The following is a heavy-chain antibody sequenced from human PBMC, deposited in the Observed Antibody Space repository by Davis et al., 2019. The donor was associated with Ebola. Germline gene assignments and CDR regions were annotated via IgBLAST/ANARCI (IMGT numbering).Heavy chain of an antibody. J-gene: IGHJ4*02. V-gene: IGHV3-33*08. D-gene: IGHD6-13*01. CDR1: GFTFSSYS. CDR3: ARDGGYSSSWYGY. CDR2: IWYDGSNN. Sequence: GESLKISCAASGFTFSSYSMNWVRQAPGKGLEWVAVIWYDGSNNYYADSVKGRFTISRDNSKNTLYLQMNSLRAEDTAVYYCARDGGYSSSWYGYWGQGTLVTVSS.